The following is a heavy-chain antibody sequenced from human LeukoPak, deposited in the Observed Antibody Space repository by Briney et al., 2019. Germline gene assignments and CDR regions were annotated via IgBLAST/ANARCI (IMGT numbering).Heavy chain of an antibody. CDR3: ARDGKLYDILTGPPGSFDY. Sequence: ASVKVSCKASGYTFTGYYMHRVRQAPGQGLEWMGWINPDSGGTNYAQKFQGRVTMTRDTSISTAYMELSRLRSDDTAVYYCARDGKLYDILTGPPGSFDYWGQGTLVTVSS. V-gene: IGHV1-2*02. J-gene: IGHJ4*02. CDR1: GYTFTGYY. D-gene: IGHD3-9*01. CDR2: INPDSGGT.